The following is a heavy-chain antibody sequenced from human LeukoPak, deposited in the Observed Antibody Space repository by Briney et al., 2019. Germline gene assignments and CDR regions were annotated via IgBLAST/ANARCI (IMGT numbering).Heavy chain of an antibody. V-gene: IGHV3-33*01. D-gene: IGHD3-16*01. CDR3: ATPYGFYNWFDP. CDR1: GFTFSSYG. Sequence: PGRSLRLSCAASGFTFSSYGMHWVRQAPGKGLEWVAVIWYDGSNKYYADSVKGRFTISRDNSKNTLYLQMNSRRAEDTAVYYCATPYGFYNWFDPWGQGTLVTVSS. CDR2: IWYDGSNK. J-gene: IGHJ5*02.